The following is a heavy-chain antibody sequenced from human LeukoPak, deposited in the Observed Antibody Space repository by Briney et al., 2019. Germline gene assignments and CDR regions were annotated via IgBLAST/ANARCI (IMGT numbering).Heavy chain of an antibody. Sequence: SETLSLTCAVYGGSFSGYYWTWIRQPPGKGLELIGEISHSGSTNYNPSLKSRVTISVDTSKNQFSLKLSSVTAADTAVYYCARVKQWLAPFDYWGQGTPVTVSS. CDR1: GGSFSGYY. V-gene: IGHV4-34*01. CDR2: ISHSGST. CDR3: ARVKQWLAPFDY. J-gene: IGHJ4*02. D-gene: IGHD6-19*01.